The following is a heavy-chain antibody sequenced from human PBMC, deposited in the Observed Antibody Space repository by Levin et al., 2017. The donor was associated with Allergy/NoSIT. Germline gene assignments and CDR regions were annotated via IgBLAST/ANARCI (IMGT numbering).Heavy chain of an antibody. D-gene: IGHD2-15*01. CDR1: GGTFSSYA. Sequence: ASVKVSCKASGGTFSSYAISWVRQAPGQGLEWMGGIIPIFGTANYAQKFQGRVTITADESTSTAYMELSSLRSEDTAVYYCARDATREGYCSGGSCYGWFDPWGQGTLVTVSS. J-gene: IGHJ5*02. V-gene: IGHV1-69*13. CDR3: ARDATREGYCSGGSCYGWFDP. CDR2: IIPIFGTA.